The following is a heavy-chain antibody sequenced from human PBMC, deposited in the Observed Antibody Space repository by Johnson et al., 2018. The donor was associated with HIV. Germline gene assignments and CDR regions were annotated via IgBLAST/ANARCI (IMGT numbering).Heavy chain of an antibody. CDR1: RFTVSSNY. CDR2: IYSGGST. Sequence: VQLVESGGGLVQPGGSLRLSCAASRFTVSSNYMTWVRQAPGKGLEWVSLIYSGGSTYYADSVKGRFTISRDNSKNTLYLQMNSLRAEDTAVYYCARGSYYDSSGDAFDIWGQGTMVTVSS. V-gene: IGHV3-66*02. CDR3: ARGSYYDSSGDAFDI. D-gene: IGHD3-22*01. J-gene: IGHJ3*02.